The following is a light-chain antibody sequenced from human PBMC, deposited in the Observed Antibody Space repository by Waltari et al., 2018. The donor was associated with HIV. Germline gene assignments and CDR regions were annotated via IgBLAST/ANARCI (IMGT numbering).Light chain of an antibody. Sequence: EIVMTQSPATLSVSPGERATLSCRASQSVSSNLAWYQQKPGQAPRLLIYGASTRATGIPARFSGSGSGTEVTLTISSLQSEDFAVYYCQHYNNWPLLTFGGGTKVEIK. V-gene: IGKV3-15*01. CDR2: GAS. CDR3: QHYNNWPLLT. CDR1: QSVSSN. J-gene: IGKJ4*01.